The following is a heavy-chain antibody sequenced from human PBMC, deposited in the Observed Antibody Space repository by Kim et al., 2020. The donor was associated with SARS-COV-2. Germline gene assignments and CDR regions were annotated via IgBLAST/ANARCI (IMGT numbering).Heavy chain of an antibody. J-gene: IGHJ5*02. CDR3: ARDRIMVRGSFDP. CDR2: IYYSGST. D-gene: IGHD3-10*01. Sequence: SETLSLTCTVSGGSVSSGSYYWSWIRQPPGKGLEWIGYIYYSGSTNYNPSLKSRVTISVDTSKNQFSLKLSSVTAADTAVYYCARDRIMVRGSFDPWGQGTLVTVSS. V-gene: IGHV4-61*01. CDR1: GGSVSSGSYY.